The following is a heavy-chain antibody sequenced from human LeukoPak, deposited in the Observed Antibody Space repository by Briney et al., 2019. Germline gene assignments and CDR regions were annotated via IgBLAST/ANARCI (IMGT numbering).Heavy chain of an antibody. CDR1: GGSFSGYY. Sequence: SETLSLTCAVYGGSFSGYYWSWIRQPPGKGLEWIGEINHSGSTNYNPSLKSRVTISVDTSKNQFSLKLSSVTAADTAVYYCATTFNWNSRSRAFDIWGQGTMVTASS. J-gene: IGHJ3*02. CDR3: ATTFNWNSRSRAFDI. CDR2: INHSGST. V-gene: IGHV4-34*01. D-gene: IGHD1-7*01.